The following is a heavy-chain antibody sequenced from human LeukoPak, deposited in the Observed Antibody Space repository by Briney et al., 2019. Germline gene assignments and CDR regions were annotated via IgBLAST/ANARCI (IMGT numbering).Heavy chain of an antibody. CDR3: TRDPNHPGYSSGWYY. CDR1: GFTFSSFT. Sequence: GGSLRLSCTASGFTFSSFTMIWVRQAPGKGLEWVSSISHTDDPSHYADSVRGRFTISRDNAKNSLYLQMNSLRVEDTAVYYCTRDPNHPGYSSGWYYWGQGTLVTVSS. J-gene: IGHJ4*02. CDR2: ISHTDDPS. D-gene: IGHD6-19*01. V-gene: IGHV3-48*04.